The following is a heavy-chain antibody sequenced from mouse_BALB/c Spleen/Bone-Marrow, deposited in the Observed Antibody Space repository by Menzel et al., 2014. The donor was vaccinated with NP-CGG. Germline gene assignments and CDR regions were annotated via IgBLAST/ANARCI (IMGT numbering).Heavy chain of an antibody. CDR1: GFTFTDYY. CDR3: AGDGSWFAY. V-gene: IGHV7-3*02. CDR2: IRNKANGYTT. Sequence: EVKLVESGGGLVQPGGSLRLSCATSGFTFTDYYMSWVRQPPGKALEWLGFIRNKANGYTTEYSASVKGRFTISRDNSQSILYLQMNTLRAEDSATYYCAGDGSWFAYWGQGTLVTVSA. J-gene: IGHJ3*01.